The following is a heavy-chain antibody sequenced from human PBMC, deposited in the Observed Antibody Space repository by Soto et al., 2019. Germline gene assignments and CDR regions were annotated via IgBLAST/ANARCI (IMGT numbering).Heavy chain of an antibody. V-gene: IGHV3-11*01. J-gene: IGHJ6*03. CDR2: ISSSGSTI. D-gene: IGHD1-7*01. CDR1: GFTFSDYY. CDR3: ARDSIELTYYYYYYMDV. Sequence: GGSLRLSCAASGFTFSDYYMSWIRQAPGKGLEWVSYISSSGSTIYYADSVKGRFTISRDNAKNSLYLQMNSLRAEDTAVYYCARDSIELTYYYYYYMDVWGKGTTVTVSS.